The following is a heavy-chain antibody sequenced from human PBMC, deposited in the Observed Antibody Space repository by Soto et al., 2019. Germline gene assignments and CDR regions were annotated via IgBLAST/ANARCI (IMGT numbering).Heavy chain of an antibody. CDR1: GYGFTSYA. D-gene: IGHD3-10*01. V-gene: IGHV1-8*01. CDR2: MNPNSGNT. Sequence: GTSAKVSWKARGYGFTSYASNWACQANGQGLEWMGWMNPNSGNTGYAQKFQGRVTMTRNTSISTAYMELSSLRSEDTAVYYCARGLDRYYYGSGSYYGDKFDYWGQGTLVTVSS. CDR3: ARGLDRYYYGSGSYYGDKFDY. J-gene: IGHJ4*02.